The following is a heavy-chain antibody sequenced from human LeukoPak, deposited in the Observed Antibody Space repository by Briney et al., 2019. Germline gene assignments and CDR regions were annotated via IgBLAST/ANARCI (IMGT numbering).Heavy chain of an antibody. CDR2: MSPSGSS. CDR1: GGSFSDYY. V-gene: IGHV4-34*01. J-gene: IGHJ6*03. Sequence: SETLSLTCAVYGGSFSDYYWTWIRQTPGKGLEWIGEMSPSGSSNYNPSLKSRVTISVDTSKNQFSLKLRSVTAADTAVYYCAQGRQDVNMILVVMAGVSYYLGVWSKGTTVTVS. CDR3: AQGRQDVNMILVVMAGVSYYLGV. D-gene: IGHD3-22*01.